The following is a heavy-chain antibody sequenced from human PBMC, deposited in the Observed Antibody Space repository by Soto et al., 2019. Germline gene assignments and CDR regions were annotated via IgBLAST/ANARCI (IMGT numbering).Heavy chain of an antibody. CDR1: SGSISSSNW. D-gene: IGHD6-13*01. V-gene: IGHV4-4*02. J-gene: IGHJ4*02. CDR3: ARVRAAAVDMYSFDY. Sequence: SETLSLTCAVSSGSISSSNWWSWVRQPPGKGLEWIGEIYQSGSTNYNPSLKSRVTISVDKSKNQFSLKLSSVTAADTAVYYCARVRAAAVDMYSFDYWGQGTLVTVSS. CDR2: IYQSGST.